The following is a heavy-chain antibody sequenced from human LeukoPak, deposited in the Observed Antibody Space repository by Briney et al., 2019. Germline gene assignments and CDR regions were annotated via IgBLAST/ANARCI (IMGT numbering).Heavy chain of an antibody. J-gene: IGHJ4*02. CDR2: ISARGSV. CDR3: AKGRYDTDY. V-gene: IGHV3-23*01. Sequence: PGGSLRLSCAASGFTFSSYAMSWVRQAPRNGLEWVSVISARGSVYYPDSVKGRFTISRDNSKNTVYLQMNSLRAEDTALYYCAKGRYDTDYWGQGTLVIVSS. CDR1: GFTFSSYA. D-gene: IGHD1-1*01.